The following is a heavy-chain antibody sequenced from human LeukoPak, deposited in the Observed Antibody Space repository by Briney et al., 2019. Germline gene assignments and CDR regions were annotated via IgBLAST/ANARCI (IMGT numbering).Heavy chain of an antibody. J-gene: IGHJ4*02. D-gene: IGHD3-3*01. CDR1: GGSISSYY. Sequence: SETLSLTCSVSGGSISSYYWSCIRQPAGKGLEWIGRIYTTGSTDYNPPLKSRVTMSADTSKNQFSLNLSSVTAADTAVYYCARDVRGWSGFDYWGQGTLVTVSS. CDR2: IYTTGST. V-gene: IGHV4-4*07. CDR3: ARDVRGWSGFDY.